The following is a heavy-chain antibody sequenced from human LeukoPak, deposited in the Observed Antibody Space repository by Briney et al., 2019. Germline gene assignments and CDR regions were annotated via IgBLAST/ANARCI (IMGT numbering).Heavy chain of an antibody. J-gene: IGHJ4*02. V-gene: IGHV3-11*01. D-gene: IGHD2-15*01. CDR3: ARARWVAATKYYFDY. CDR1: GFTFSDYY. CDR2: ISNSGSTI. Sequence: GGSLRLSCAASGFTFSDYYMSWIRQAPGKGLEWVSFISNSGSTIYYADSVKGRFTISRDNTKNSLYLQMNSLRAEDTAVYYCARARWVAATKYYFDYWGRGTLVTVSS.